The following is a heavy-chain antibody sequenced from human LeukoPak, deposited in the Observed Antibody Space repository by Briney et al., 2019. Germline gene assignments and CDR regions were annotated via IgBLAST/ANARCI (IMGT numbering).Heavy chain of an antibody. V-gene: IGHV4-38-2*01. CDR1: GYSISSGYY. Sequence: SETLSLTCAVSGYSISSGYYWGWIRQPPGKGLEWIGSIYHSGSTYYNPSLKSRVTISVDTSKNQFSLKLSSVTAADTAVYYCARAYYDYVWGSYRPGKLFDYWGQGTLVTVSS. CDR3: ARAYYDYVWGSYRPGKLFDY. D-gene: IGHD3-16*02. J-gene: IGHJ4*02. CDR2: IYHSGST.